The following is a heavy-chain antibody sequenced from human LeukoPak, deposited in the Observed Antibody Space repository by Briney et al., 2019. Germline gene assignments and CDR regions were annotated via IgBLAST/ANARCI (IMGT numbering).Heavy chain of an antibody. CDR3: ARQLSSGYYHFDY. CDR2: IYPGDSDT. V-gene: IGHV5-51*01. J-gene: IGHJ4*02. CDR1: GYSFTSYW. Sequence: GESPKISCKGSGYSFTSYWIGWVRQLPGKGLEWMGIIYPGDSDTRYSPSFQGQVTISADKSIRTAYLQWSSLKASETAMYYCARQLSSGYYHFDYWGKGTLVTVS. D-gene: IGHD3-22*01.